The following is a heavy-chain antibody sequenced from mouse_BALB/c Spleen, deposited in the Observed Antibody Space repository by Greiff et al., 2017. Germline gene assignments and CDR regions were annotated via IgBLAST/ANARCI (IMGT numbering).Heavy chain of an antibody. CDR1: GFSLTSYG. V-gene: IGHV2-9*02. Sequence: VQLVESGPGLVAPSQSLSITCTVSGFSLTSYGVHWVRQPPGKGLEWLGVIWAGGSTNYNSALMSRLSISKDNSKSQVFLKMNSLQTDDTAMYYCARDLGLRLPWFAYWGQGTLVTVSA. J-gene: IGHJ3*01. CDR2: IWAGGST. D-gene: IGHD1-2*01. CDR3: ARDLGLRLPWFAY.